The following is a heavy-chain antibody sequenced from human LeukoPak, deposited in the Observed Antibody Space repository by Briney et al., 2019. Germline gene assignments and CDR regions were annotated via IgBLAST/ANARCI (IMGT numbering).Heavy chain of an antibody. CDR2: ISYDGGNK. Sequence: GGSLRLSCAASGFTFSSYAMHWVRQAPGKGLEWVTVISYDGGNKFYADSVRGRFTTSRDNSKNTLYLQMNSLRAEDTAVYYCAKVHLTYYYDSSGYGFQDYWGQGTLVTVSS. CDR1: GFTFSSYA. V-gene: IGHV3-30*18. CDR3: AKVHLTYYYDSSGYGFQDY. J-gene: IGHJ4*02. D-gene: IGHD3-22*01.